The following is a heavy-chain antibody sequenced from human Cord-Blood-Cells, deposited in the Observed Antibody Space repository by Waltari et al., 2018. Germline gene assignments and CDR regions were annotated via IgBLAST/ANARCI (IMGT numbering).Heavy chain of an antibody. CDR2: IRYDGSNK. D-gene: IGHD1-7*01. CDR1: GFTFSSYG. CDR3: AKDSRKANWNYAGDAFDI. J-gene: IGHJ3*02. Sequence: QVQLVESGGGVVQPGGSLRLSCAASGFTFSSYGMHWVRQAPGKGLEWVALIRYDGSNKYYADSVKGRFTISRDNSKNTLYLQMNSLRAEDTAVYYCAKDSRKANWNYAGDAFDILGQGTMVTVSS. V-gene: IGHV3-30*02.